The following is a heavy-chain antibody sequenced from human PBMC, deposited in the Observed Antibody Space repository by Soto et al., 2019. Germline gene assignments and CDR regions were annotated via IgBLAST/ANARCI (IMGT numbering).Heavy chain of an antibody. CDR1: GITFSNYA. Sequence: GGSLRLSCAVSGITFSNYALSWVRQAPGKGLEWVSAISGSGKSTYYADSVKGRFTISRDTSKSTLYLHMTSLRAVDTAKYYCAKEAGGGTSMVTSYFDYWGQGTLVTVSS. V-gene: IGHV3-23*01. J-gene: IGHJ4*02. D-gene: IGHD5-18*01. CDR2: ISGSGKST. CDR3: AKEAGGGTSMVTSYFDY.